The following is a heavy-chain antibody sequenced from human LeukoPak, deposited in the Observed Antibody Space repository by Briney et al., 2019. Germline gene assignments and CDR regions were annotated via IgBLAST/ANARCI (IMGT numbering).Heavy chain of an antibody. CDR2: INPDGSST. D-gene: IGHD2-21*02. V-gene: IGHV3-74*01. CDR3: ARGVGGDRDY. Sequence: GGSLRLSCAASGFTFSSSWMHWVRQAPGKGLVWVSRINPDGSSTSHADSVKGRFIISRDNAKNTVYLQMNSLRAEDTAVYYCARGVGGDRDYWGQGTLVTVSS. CDR1: GFTFSSSW. J-gene: IGHJ4*02.